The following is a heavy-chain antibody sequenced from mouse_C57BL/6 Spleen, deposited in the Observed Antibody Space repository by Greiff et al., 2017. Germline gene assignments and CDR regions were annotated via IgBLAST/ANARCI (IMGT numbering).Heavy chain of an antibody. J-gene: IGHJ4*01. Sequence: EVKLQESGPGLVKPSQSLSLTCSVTGYSITSGYYWNWIRQFPGNKLEWMGYISYDGSNNYNPSLKNRISITRDTSKNQFFLKLNSVTTEDTATYYCARKGSSPYYAMDYWGQGTSVTVSS. CDR2: ISYDGSN. CDR1: GYSITSGYY. CDR3: ARKGSSPYYAMDY. V-gene: IGHV3-6*01. D-gene: IGHD1-1*01.